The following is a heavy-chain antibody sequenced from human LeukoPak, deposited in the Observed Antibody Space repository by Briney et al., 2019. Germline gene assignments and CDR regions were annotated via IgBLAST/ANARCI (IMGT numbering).Heavy chain of an antibody. CDR3: ARARRITIFGVVITNNAFDI. D-gene: IGHD3-3*01. Sequence: GASVKVSCKASGYTFTSYGISWVRQAPGQGLEWMGWISAYNGNTNYAQKLQGRVTMTTDTSTSTAYMELRSLRSDDTAVYYCARARRITIFGVVITNNAFDIWGQGTMVTVSS. V-gene: IGHV1-18*01. CDR2: ISAYNGNT. J-gene: IGHJ3*02. CDR1: GYTFTSYG.